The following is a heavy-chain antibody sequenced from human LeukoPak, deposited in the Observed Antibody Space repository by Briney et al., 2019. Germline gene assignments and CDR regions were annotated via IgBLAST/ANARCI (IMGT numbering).Heavy chain of an antibody. CDR1: GFTFSSYA. D-gene: IGHD5-12*01. CDR3: ARDFSGYSGYGYLSY. CDR2: ISYDGSNK. V-gene: IGHV3-30*04. Sequence: GGSLRLSCAASGFTFSSYAMHWVRQAPGKGLEWVVVISYDGSNKYYADSVKGRLTISRDNSKSTLYLQMNSLRAEDTAVYYCARDFSGYSGYGYLSYWGQGTLVTVSS. J-gene: IGHJ4*02.